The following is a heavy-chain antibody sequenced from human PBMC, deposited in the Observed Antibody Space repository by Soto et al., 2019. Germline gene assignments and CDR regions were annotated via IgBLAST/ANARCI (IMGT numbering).Heavy chain of an antibody. V-gene: IGHV4-61*01. Sequence: QVQLQESGPGLVKPSETLSLTCTVSGGSVSSGSYYWSWIRQPPGKGLEWIGYIYYSGSTNYNPSLKSRVTISVYTSKNQFALKLSSVTAADTAVYYCACGYSYGYCRWFDPWGQGTLVTVSS. D-gene: IGHD5-18*01. J-gene: IGHJ5*02. CDR1: GGSVSSGSYY. CDR3: ACGYSYGYCRWFDP. CDR2: IYYSGST.